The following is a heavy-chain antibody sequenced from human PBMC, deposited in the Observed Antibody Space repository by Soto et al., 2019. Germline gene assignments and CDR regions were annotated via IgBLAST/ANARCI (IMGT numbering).Heavy chain of an antibody. Sequence: PGGSLRLSCAASGFTFSSYSXNWVRQXXXKGXXXXSYISSSSTIYYADSVKGRFTISRDNAKNSLYLQMNSLRDEDTAVYYCARDGSYDSSGYYYIYYYYGMDVWGQGTTVTVXS. CDR1: GFTFSSYS. D-gene: IGHD3-22*01. CDR2: ISSSSTI. V-gene: IGHV3-48*02. CDR3: ARDGSYDSSGYYYIYYYYGMDV. J-gene: IGHJ6*02.